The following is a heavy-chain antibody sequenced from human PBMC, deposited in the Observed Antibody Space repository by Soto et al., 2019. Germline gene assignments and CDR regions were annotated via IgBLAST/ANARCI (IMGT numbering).Heavy chain of an antibody. D-gene: IGHD6-19*01. CDR1: GFSFRDFA. J-gene: IGHJ4*02. V-gene: IGHV3-23*01. CDR2: ISDSGATT. CDR3: AREDTGSGALDY. Sequence: EVQLLESGGGVVQPGGSLRLSCVASGFSFRDFAMSWVRQAPGKGLEWVVGISDSGATTYYADSVRSRFTISRDNSRNKVFLQLNYLRAEDTASYYCAREDTGSGALDYWGQGTLVTVSS.